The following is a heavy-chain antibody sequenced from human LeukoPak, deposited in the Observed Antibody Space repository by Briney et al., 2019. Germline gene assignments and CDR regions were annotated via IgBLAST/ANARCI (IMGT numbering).Heavy chain of an antibody. J-gene: IGHJ6*03. CDR2: IYYSGST. D-gene: IGHD2-15*01. CDR3: ARHTTTPDCSGGSCYSVGLYYYYYMDV. V-gene: IGHV4-39*01. CDR1: GGSISSSSYY. Sequence: SETLSLTCTVSGGSISSSSYYSGWIRQPPGKGLEWIGSIYYSGSTYYNPSLKSRVTISVDTSKNQFSLKLSSVTAADTAVYYCARHTTTPDCSGGSCYSVGLYYYYYMDVWGKGTTVTVSS.